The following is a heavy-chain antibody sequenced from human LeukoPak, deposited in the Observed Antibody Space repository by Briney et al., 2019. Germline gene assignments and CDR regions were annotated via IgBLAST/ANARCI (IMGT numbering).Heavy chain of an antibody. D-gene: IGHD3-22*01. V-gene: IGHV3-23*01. CDR3: AKGPQLNSGYHPDY. Sequence: GGSLRLSCAASGFTFRSYWMSWVRQAPGRGLEWVSTVTGSDDRTYYADSVKGRFTISRDYSRNMLHLQMNSLRVEDTAMYYCAKGPQLNSGYHPDYRGHGTLVTVSS. J-gene: IGHJ4*01. CDR2: VTGSDDRT. CDR1: GFTFRSYW.